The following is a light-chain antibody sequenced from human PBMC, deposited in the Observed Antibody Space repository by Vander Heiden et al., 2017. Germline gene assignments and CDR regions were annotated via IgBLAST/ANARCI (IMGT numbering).Light chain of an antibody. V-gene: IGKV3-11*01. CDR1: QSVSSY. Sequence: EIVLPQSPATLSLSPGERATLSCRASQSVSSYLAWYQQKPGQAPRLLIYDASNRATGIPARFSGSGSGTDFTLTISSLEPKDFAVYYCQQRSNWPPWTFGQGTKVEIK. CDR2: DAS. J-gene: IGKJ1*01. CDR3: QQRSNWPPWT.